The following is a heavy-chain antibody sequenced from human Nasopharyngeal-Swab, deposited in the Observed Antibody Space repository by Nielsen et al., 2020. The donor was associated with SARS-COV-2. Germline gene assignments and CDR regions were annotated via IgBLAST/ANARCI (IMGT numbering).Heavy chain of an antibody. CDR1: GFTFSSYS. J-gene: IGHJ6*02. V-gene: IGHV3-48*02. D-gene: IGHD6-13*01. CDR2: ISSSSSTI. Sequence: GESLKISCAASGFTFSSYSMNWVRQAPGKGLEWVSYISSSSSTIYYADSVKGRFTISRDNAKNSLHLQMNSLRDEDTAVYYCARDPQYSSSWSYYYYYGMDVWGQGTTVTVSS. CDR3: ARDPQYSSSWSYYYYYGMDV.